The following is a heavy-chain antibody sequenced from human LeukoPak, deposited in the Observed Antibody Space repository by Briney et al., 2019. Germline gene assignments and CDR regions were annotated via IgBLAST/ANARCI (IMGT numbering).Heavy chain of an antibody. J-gene: IGHJ6*03. CDR1: GFTFSDYY. D-gene: IGHD6-13*01. V-gene: IGHV3-11*04. CDR2: ISSSGSTI. CDR3: ARDSRTSIAAAGTAYYYYYMDV. Sequence: GGSLRLSCAASGFTFSDYYMSWIRQAPGKGLEWVSYISSSGSTIYYADSVKGRFTISRDNAKNSLYLQMYSLRAEDTAVYYCARDSRTSIAAAGTAYYYYYMDVWGKGTTVTVSS.